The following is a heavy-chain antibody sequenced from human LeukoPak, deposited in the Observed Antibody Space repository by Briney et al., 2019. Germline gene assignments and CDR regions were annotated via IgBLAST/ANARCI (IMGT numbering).Heavy chain of an antibody. D-gene: IGHD5-12*01. CDR3: ARTNSGLAFDAFDI. J-gene: IGHJ3*02. V-gene: IGHV4-61*02. Sequence: SQTLSLTCTVSGGSISSGSYYWSWIRQPAGKGLEWIGRIYTSGSTNYNPSLKSRVTISVDTSKNQFSLKLSSVTAADTAVYYCARTNSGLAFDAFDIWGQGTMVTVSS. CDR2: IYTSGST. CDR1: GGSISSGSYY.